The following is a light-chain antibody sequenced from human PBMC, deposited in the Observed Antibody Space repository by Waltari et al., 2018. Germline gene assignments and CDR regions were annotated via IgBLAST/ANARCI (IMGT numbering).Light chain of an antibody. J-gene: IGKJ4*01. CDR1: QGISSW. CDR3: QQANSFPPA. V-gene: IGKV1-12*01. Sequence: DFQMTQSPSSVSASVGDSVTTTCRASQGISSWLALYQQKPGKAPKLLIHASSSLQSGVPSRFSGSGSGTDFTLTISSLQPEDFATYYCQQANSFPPAFGGGTKVEIK. CDR2: ASS.